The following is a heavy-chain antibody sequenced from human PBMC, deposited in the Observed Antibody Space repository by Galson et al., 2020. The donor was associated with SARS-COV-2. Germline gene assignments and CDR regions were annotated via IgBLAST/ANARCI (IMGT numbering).Heavy chain of an antibody. V-gene: IGHV4-34*01. J-gene: IGHJ3*02. D-gene: IGHD6-13*01. CDR1: GGSFSGYY. Sequence: SETLSLTCAVYGGSFSGYYWSWIRQPPGKGLEWIGEINHSGSTNYNPSLKSRVTISVDTSKNQFSLKLSSVTAADTAVYYCARVKTGYSSSWYRRAAFDIWGQGTMVTVSS. CDR2: INHSGST. CDR3: ARVKTGYSSSWYRRAAFDI.